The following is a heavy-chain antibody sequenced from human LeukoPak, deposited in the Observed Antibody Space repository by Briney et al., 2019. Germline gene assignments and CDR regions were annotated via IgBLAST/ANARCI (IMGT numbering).Heavy chain of an antibody. D-gene: IGHD6-19*01. CDR1: GGSISTDASY. V-gene: IGHV4-39*01. Sequence: SETLSLTCTVSGGSISTDASYWAWIRQPPGKGLEWIGSIYYSGSTYYSSSLKSRVTLSVDTSKNQFSLKMSSVTAADTAVFYCARLFSRGWEYHFGLDVWGQGTTVTVS. J-gene: IGHJ6*02. CDR3: ARLFSRGWEYHFGLDV. CDR2: IYYSGST.